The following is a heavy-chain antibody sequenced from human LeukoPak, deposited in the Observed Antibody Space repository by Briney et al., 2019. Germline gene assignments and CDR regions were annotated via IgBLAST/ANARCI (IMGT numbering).Heavy chain of an antibody. V-gene: IGHV4-4*09. CDR2: IYTSGST. CDR3: ARHKGGRYSGSYLDY. D-gene: IGHD1-26*01. J-gene: IGHJ4*02. CDR1: GGSISNYY. Sequence: SETLCLTCTVSGGSISNYYWSWIRQPPGKGLEWIGYIYTSGSTNYNPSLKSRVTISVDTSKNQFSLKLSSVTAADTALYYCARHKGGRYSGSYLDYWGQATLVTVSS.